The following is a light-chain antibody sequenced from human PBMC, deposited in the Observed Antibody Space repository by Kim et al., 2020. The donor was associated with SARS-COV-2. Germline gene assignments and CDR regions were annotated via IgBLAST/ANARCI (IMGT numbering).Light chain of an antibody. V-gene: IGLV1-47*01. J-gene: IGLJ2*01. Sequence: GQRVNISCSGSSSKIGRNKVDGYPHRPGTAPKLLIYRNNQRPSGVPDRCSGSKSGTSASLAISGRRSEDEADYYCAAWDDSLSGPVFGGGTQRTVL. CDR3: AAWDDSLSGPV. CDR1: SSKIGRNK. CDR2: RNN.